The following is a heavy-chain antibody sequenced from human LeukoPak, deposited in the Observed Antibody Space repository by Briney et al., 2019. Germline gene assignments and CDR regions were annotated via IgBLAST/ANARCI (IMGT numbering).Heavy chain of an antibody. CDR3: AKVWASVGSSPLDY. CDR1: GFTFSSYA. D-gene: IGHD3-16*01. J-gene: IGHJ4*02. Sequence: PGGXXRLSCAASGFTFSSYAMSWVRQAPGKGLEWVSAISGSGGSTYYADSVKGRFTISRDNSKNTLYLQMNSLRAEDTAVYYCAKVWASVGSSPLDYWGQGTLVTVSS. CDR2: ISGSGGST. V-gene: IGHV3-23*01.